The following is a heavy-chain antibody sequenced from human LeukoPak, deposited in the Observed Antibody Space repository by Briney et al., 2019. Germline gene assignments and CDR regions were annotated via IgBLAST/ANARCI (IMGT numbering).Heavy chain of an antibody. CDR1: GGSIRSGDHY. J-gene: IGHJ4*02. V-gene: IGHV4-30-4*01. CDR3: ARYCSGTGCHGPFDS. D-gene: IGHD2-2*01. Sequence: SETLSLTCSVSGGSIRSGDHYWSWLRQPPGKGLEWIGYIYFSGSTYYNPSLKSRVTISVDTSTSQFSLKLSSVTAADTAIYYCARYCSGTGCHGPFDSWGPGTLVTVSS. CDR2: IYFSGST.